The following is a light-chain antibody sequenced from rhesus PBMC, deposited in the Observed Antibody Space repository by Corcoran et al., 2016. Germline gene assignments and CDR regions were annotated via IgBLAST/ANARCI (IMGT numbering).Light chain of an antibody. J-gene: IGLJ6*01. Sequence: QPLLTQPSSTSSSLGASVTLTCTLSGDNNNYVVDWHQQRPGKGPHFVMRVGAGEIAGSKGDGIPDRFSGSGSGLNRYLTIENIQEEDEGVYHCGVGHGTGSSCVYVFGTGTKLTVL. CDR3: GVGHGTGSSCVYV. CDR1: GDNNNYV. CDR2: VGAGEIAG. V-gene: IGLV9-84*01.